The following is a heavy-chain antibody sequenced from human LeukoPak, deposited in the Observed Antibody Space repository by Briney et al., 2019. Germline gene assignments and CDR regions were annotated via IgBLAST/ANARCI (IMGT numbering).Heavy chain of an antibody. D-gene: IGHD6-13*01. J-gene: IGHJ4*02. Sequence: SVKVSCKASGDTFSSYAISWVRQAPGQGLEWMGRIIPIFGTANYAQKFQGRVTITTDESTSTAYMELSSLRSEDTAVYYCARGPRRSSWYNYWGQGTLVTVSS. V-gene: IGHV1-69*05. CDR1: GDTFSSYA. CDR3: ARGPRRSSWYNY. CDR2: IIPIFGTA.